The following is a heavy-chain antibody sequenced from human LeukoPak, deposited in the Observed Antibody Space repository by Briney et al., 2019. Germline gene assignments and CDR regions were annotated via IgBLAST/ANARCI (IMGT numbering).Heavy chain of an antibody. CDR2: INPSGGST. J-gene: IGHJ5*02. D-gene: IGHD3-10*01. CDR3: ARGGQQLPLWFGGENWSDP. V-gene: IGHV1-46*01. CDR1: GYTFTSYY. Sequence: GASVKVSCKASGYTFTSYYMHWVRQAPGQGLEWMGIINPSGGSTSYAQKFQGRVTMTRDMSTSTVYMELSNLRSEDTAVYYCARGGQQLPLWFGGENWSDPWGQGTLVTVSS.